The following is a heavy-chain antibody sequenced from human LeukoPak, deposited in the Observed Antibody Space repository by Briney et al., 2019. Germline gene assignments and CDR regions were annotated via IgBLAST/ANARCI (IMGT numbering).Heavy chain of an antibody. CDR1: GYTFTSYD. D-gene: IGHD6-13*01. J-gene: IGHJ5*02. CDR3: ARGSPIFIAAAGGWFDP. V-gene: IGHV1-8*01. Sequence: ASVKVSCKASGYTFTSYDINWVRQATGQGLEWMGWMNPNSGNTGYAQKFQGRVTMTRNTSISTAYMELSSLRSEDTAVYYCARGSPIFIAAAGGWFDPWGQGTLVTVSS. CDR2: MNPNSGNT.